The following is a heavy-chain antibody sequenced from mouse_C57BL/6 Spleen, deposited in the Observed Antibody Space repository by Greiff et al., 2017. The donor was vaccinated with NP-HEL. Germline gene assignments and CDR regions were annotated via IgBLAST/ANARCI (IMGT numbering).Heavy chain of an antibody. J-gene: IGHJ2*01. CDR3: ARGGTTVVDLYYFDY. Sequence: QVQLQQSGPELVKPGASVKISCKASGYSFTSYYIHWVKQRPGQGLEWIGWIYPGSGNTKYNEKFKGKATLTADTSSSTAYMQLSSLTSEDSAVYYCARGGTTVVDLYYFDYWGQGTTLTVSS. D-gene: IGHD1-1*01. CDR1: GYSFTSYY. V-gene: IGHV1-66*01. CDR2: IYPGSGNT.